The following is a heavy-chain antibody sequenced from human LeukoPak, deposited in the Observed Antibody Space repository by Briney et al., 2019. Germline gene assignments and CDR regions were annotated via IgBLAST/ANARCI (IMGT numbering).Heavy chain of an antibody. CDR1: EGTFSSYA. CDR3: ATDRSGYYQLNWFDP. D-gene: IGHD3-3*01. J-gene: IGHJ5*02. Sequence: ASVKVSCKASEGTFSSYAISWVRQAPGQGLEWMGGIIPIFGTANYAQKFQGRVTMTEDTSTDTAYMELSSLRSEDTAVYYCATDRSGYYQLNWFDPWGQGTLVTVSS. V-gene: IGHV1-69*06. CDR2: IIPIFGTA.